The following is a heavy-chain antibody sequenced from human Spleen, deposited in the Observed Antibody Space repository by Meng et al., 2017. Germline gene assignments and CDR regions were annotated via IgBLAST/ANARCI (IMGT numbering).Heavy chain of an antibody. J-gene: IGHJ3*02. CDR3: TRDPGIAGARDAFDI. Sequence: GGSLRLSCTASGFTFGDYAMSWFRQAPGKGLEWVGFIRSKAYGGTTEYAASVKGRFTISRDDSKSIAYLQMNSLKTEDTAVYYCTRDPGIAGARDAFDIWGQGTMVTVSS. CDR2: IRSKAYGGTT. CDR1: GFTFGDYA. D-gene: IGHD6-19*01. V-gene: IGHV3-49*03.